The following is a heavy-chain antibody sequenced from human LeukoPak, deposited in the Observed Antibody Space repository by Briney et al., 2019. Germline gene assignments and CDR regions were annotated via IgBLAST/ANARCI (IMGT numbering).Heavy chain of an antibody. CDR3: AKAANVDIVATIPANLDF. CDR2: ISGSGGGT. CDR1: GFTFGSFV. Sequence: GVSLRLSCAASGFTFGSFVMSWVRQAPGKGLEWVSDISGSGGGTYYADSVKGRFTISRENSKNTLYLQMNSLRAEDTAVYYCAKAANVDIVATIPANLDFWGQGTLVTVSS. V-gene: IGHV3-23*01. J-gene: IGHJ4*02. D-gene: IGHD5-12*01.